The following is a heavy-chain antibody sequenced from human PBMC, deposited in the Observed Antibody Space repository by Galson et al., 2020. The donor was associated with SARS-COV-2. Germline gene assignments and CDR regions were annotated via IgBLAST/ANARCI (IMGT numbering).Heavy chain of an antibody. CDR3: ARARDGYNHFDY. CDR2: ISYDRYNR. V-gene: IGHV3-30*04. CDR1: GFTFNNYA. D-gene: IGHD1-1*01. J-gene: IGHJ4*02. Sequence: GESLKISCAASGFTFNNYAFHWVRQAPGKGLEWVAVISYDRYNRYYGDSVTGRFTISSDISKSTLYLQMNSLRTEDTAIYYCARARDGYNHFDYWGQGTLVTVSS.